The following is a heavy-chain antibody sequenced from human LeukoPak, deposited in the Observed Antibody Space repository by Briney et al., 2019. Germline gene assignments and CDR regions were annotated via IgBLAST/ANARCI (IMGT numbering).Heavy chain of an antibody. CDR3: ARVHYDILTGYSYFDY. D-gene: IGHD3-9*01. CDR1: GYSFTSYA. CDR2: INSYSGRT. V-gene: IGHV1-18*01. J-gene: IGHJ4*02. Sequence: ASVKVSCKASGYSFTSYAIIWSRQAPGQGLEWMGWINSYSGRTNYAQNLQGRVTMTTDTSTSTAYMELRSLRSDDTAVYYCARVHYDILTGYSYFDYWGQGTLVTVSS.